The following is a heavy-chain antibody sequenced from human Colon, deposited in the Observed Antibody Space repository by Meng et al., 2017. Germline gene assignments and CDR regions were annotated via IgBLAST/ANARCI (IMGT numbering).Heavy chain of an antibody. Sequence: GGSLRLSCAASGFTFSDHYMDWVRQAPGKGLEWVVRSRNKANSYTTEYAASVKGRFTISRDDSKNSLYLQMNSLKTEDTALYYCARVIVGATDWYFDLWGRGTQVTVSS. CDR2: SRNKANSYTT. V-gene: IGHV3-72*01. CDR3: ARVIVGATDWYFDL. D-gene: IGHD1-26*01. J-gene: IGHJ2*01. CDR1: GFTFSDHY.